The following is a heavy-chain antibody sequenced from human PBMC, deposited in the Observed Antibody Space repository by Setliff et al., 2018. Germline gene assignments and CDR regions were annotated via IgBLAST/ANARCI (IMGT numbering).Heavy chain of an antibody. CDR2: ISSSSSTI. Sequence: SGGSLRLSCAASGFTFSSYSMNWVRQAPGKGLEWVSYISSSSSTIYYADSVKGRFTISRDNAKNSLYLQMNSLRAEDMALYYCARVPRIIIMVGVISHYYYMDVWGKGTTVTVSS. CDR1: GFTFSSYS. CDR3: ARVPRIIIMVGVISHYYYMDV. J-gene: IGHJ6*03. V-gene: IGHV3-48*01. D-gene: IGHD3-3*02.